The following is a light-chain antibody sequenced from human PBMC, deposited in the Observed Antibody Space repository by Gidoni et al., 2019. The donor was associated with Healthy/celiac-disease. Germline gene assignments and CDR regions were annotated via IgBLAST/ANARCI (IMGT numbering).Light chain of an antibody. CDR3: QQSYSTPPIT. J-gene: IGKJ5*01. CDR1: QSISSY. V-gene: IGKV1-39*01. CDR2: AAS. Sequence: IQMTQSPSSLSASVGDRVTITCRASQSISSYLNWYQQKPGKAPKLLSYAASSLQSGVPSRFSGSGSGTDFTLTISSLQPEDFATYYCQQSYSTPPITFGQGTRLEIK.